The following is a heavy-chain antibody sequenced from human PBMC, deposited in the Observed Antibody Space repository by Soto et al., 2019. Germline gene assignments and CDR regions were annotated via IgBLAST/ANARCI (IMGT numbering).Heavy chain of an antibody. CDR3: ARRTWRGRADY. Sequence: GGSLRLSCAASGFPFSSYAMSWVRQAPGKGLEWVSGIGGSGGDKFYADSVKGRFTVSRDNAENTLYLQLNSLRVEDSAIYYCARRTWRGRADYWGQGILVTVS. D-gene: IGHD3-3*01. V-gene: IGHV3-23*01. CDR2: IGGSGGDK. J-gene: IGHJ4*02. CDR1: GFPFSSYA.